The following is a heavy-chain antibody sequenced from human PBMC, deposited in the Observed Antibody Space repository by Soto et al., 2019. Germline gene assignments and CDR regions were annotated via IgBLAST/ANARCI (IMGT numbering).Heavy chain of an antibody. CDR1: GGSISSGGYS. Sequence: PSETLSLTCAVSGGSISSGGYSWSWIRQPPGKGLEWIGYIYHSGSTYYNPSLKSRVTISVDRSKNQFSLKLSSVTAADTAVYYCTTVDSGYDYGDYFDYWGQGTLVTVSS. V-gene: IGHV4-30-2*01. CDR3: TTVDSGYDYGDYFDY. J-gene: IGHJ4*02. CDR2: IYHSGST. D-gene: IGHD5-12*01.